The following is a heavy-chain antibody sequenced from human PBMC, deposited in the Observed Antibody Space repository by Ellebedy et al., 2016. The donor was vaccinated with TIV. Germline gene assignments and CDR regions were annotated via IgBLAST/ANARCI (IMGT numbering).Heavy chain of an antibody. Sequence: AASVKVSCKASGYTFITAMHWVRQAPGQRLEWMGWINSGNGNTKYSQKFQGRVTITRDTSATTVYMELTSLRFEDTAVYYWAREMPGAVKYFDYWGQGTLVTVSS. V-gene: IGHV1-3*04. CDR2: INSGNGNT. J-gene: IGHJ4*02. D-gene: IGHD2-2*01. CDR1: GYTFITA. CDR3: AREMPGAVKYFDY.